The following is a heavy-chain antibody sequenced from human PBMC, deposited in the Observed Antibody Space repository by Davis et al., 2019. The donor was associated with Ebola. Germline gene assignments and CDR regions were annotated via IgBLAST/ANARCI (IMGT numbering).Heavy chain of an antibody. CDR3: ARGTTSWELQY. J-gene: IGHJ4*02. Sequence: PSETLSLTCTVSGGSISSYYWSWIRQPPGKGLEWIGYIYYSGSTNYNPSLKSRVTISVDTSKNQFSLKLSSVTAADTAVYYCARGTTSWELQYWGQGTLVTVSS. V-gene: IGHV4-59*01. D-gene: IGHD1-26*01. CDR2: IYYSGST. CDR1: GGSISSYY.